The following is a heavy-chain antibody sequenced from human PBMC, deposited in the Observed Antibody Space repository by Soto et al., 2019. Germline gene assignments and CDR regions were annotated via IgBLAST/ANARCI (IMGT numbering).Heavy chain of an antibody. CDR3: ARGRGSGGSSSGGYFDY. CDR1: GGSFSGYY. CDR2: INHSGST. J-gene: IGHJ4*02. D-gene: IGHD2-15*01. Sequence: SETLSLTCAVYGGSFSGYYWSWIRQPPGKGLEWIGEINHSGSTNYNPSLKSRVTISVDTSKNQFSLKLSSVTAADTAVYYCARGRGSGGSSSGGYFDYWGQGTLVTVSS. V-gene: IGHV4-34*01.